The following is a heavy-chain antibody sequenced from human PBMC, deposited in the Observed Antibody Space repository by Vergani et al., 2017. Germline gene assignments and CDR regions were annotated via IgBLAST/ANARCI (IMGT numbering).Heavy chain of an antibody. CDR1: GFTFSSYA. CDR2: ISYDGSNK. V-gene: IGHV3-30*01. Sequence: QVQLVESGGGVVQPGRSLRLSCAASGFTFSSYAMHWVRQAPGKGLEWVAVISYDGSNKYYADSVKGRVTISRDNSKNTLYLQMNSLRAEDTAVYYCARDSSGWYAEYFQHWGQGTLVTVSS. CDR3: ARDSSGWYAEYFQH. D-gene: IGHD6-19*01. J-gene: IGHJ1*01.